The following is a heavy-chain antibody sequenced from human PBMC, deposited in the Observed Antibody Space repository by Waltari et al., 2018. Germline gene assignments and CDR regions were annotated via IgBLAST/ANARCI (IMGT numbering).Heavy chain of an antibody. D-gene: IGHD3-10*01. J-gene: IGHJ6*02. CDR1: GGTFSSYA. CDR2: IIPILGIA. Sequence: QVQLVQSGAEVKKPGSSVKVSCKASGGTFSSYAISWVRQAPGQGLEWMGSIIPILGIANYAQKFQGRVTITADKSTSTAYMELSSLRSEDTAVYYCARFERVRGVPNGLDVWGQGTTVTVSS. V-gene: IGHV1-69*09. CDR3: ARFERVRGVPNGLDV.